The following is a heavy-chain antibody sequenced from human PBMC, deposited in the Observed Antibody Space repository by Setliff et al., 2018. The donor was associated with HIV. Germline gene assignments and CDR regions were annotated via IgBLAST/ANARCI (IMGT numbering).Heavy chain of an antibody. CDR1: GGSISSSNW. Sequence: PSETLSLTCAVSGGSISSSNWWSWVRQPPGKGLEWIGEIDLSGSSNYNPSLKSRVTISVDKSRNQFSLKLYSVTAADTAVYYCARFPSSTSFYYFDYWGQGTLVTVSS. CDR3: ARFPSSTSFYYFDY. V-gene: IGHV4-4*02. J-gene: IGHJ4*02. D-gene: IGHD2-2*01. CDR2: IDLSGSS.